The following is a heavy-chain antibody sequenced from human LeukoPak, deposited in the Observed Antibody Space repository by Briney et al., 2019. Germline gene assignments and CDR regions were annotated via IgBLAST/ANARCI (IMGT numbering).Heavy chain of an antibody. D-gene: IGHD3-10*01. V-gene: IGHV3-23*01. CDR2: ISGSGGST. J-gene: IGHJ4*02. CDR1: GSTFSSYA. CDR3: AKEEEVLLWFGELLSIDY. Sequence: GGSLRLSCAASGSTFSSYATSWVRQAPGKGLEWVSAISGSGGSTYYADSVKGRFTISRDNSKNTLYLQMNSLRAEDTAVYYCAKEEEVLLWFGELLSIDYWGQGTLVTVSS.